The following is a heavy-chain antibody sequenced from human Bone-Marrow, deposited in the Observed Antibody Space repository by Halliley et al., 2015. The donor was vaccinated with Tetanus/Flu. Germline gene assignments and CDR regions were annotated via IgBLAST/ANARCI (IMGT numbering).Heavy chain of an antibody. J-gene: IGHJ4*02. CDR3: ARAQDYDILTHDY. D-gene: IGHD3-9*01. V-gene: IGHV3-53*01. CDR1: GFTVSSSY. CDR2: IYSDDDT. Sequence: SLRLSCAASGFTVSSSYISWVRQAPGKGLEWVSGIYSDDDTYYADSVKGRFTISRDNSKNTLYLQMNTLRAEDTAVYYCARAQDYDILTHDYWGQGALVTVSS.